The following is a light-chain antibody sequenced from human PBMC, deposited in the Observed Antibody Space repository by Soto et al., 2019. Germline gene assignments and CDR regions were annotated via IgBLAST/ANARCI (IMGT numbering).Light chain of an antibody. Sequence: QSALTQPASVSGSPGQSITISCTGTSSDVGGYNYVSWYQLHPGKAPKLMGYEVSNRPSGVSNRFSGSKSGNTASLTISGLQADDEADYYCSSYTSSSTYVFGTGTKVTVL. V-gene: IGLV2-14*01. CDR2: EVS. J-gene: IGLJ1*01. CDR1: SSDVGGYNY. CDR3: SSYTSSSTYV.